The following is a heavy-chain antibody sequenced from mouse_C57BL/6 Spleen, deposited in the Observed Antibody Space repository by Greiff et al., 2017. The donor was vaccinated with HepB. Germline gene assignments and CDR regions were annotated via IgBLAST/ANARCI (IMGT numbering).Heavy chain of an antibody. CDR2: IDPSDSYT. CDR1: GYTFTSYW. D-gene: IGHD1-1*01. CDR3: AREDTTVVAFDY. Sequence: VQLQQPGAELVKPGASVKLSCKASGYTFTSYWMQWVKQRPGQGLEWIGEIDPSDSYTNYNQKFKGKATLTVDTSSSTAYMQLSSLTSEDSAVYYCAREDTTVVAFDYWGQGTTLTVSS. J-gene: IGHJ2*01. V-gene: IGHV1-50*01.